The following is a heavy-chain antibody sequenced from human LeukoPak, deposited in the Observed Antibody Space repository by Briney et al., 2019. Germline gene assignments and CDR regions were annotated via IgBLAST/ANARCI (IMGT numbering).Heavy chain of an antibody. CDR2: ISAYNGNT. D-gene: IGHD3-10*01. V-gene: IGHV1-18*01. CDR1: GYTFTSYG. CDR3: ARDPGSYGSGSYYPN. J-gene: IGHJ4*02. Sequence: GASVKVSCKASGYTFTSYGISWVRQAPGQGLEWMGWISAYNGNTNYAQKLQGRVTMTTDTSTSTAYMELRSLRSDDTAVYYCARDPGSYGSGSYYPNWGQGTLVTVSS.